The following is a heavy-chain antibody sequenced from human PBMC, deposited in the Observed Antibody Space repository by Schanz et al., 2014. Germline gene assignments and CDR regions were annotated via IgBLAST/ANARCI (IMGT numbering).Heavy chain of an antibody. CDR2: IFFRGST. J-gene: IGHJ6*02. CDR1: GGSISSGGYS. Sequence: QVQLQESGPGLVKPSQTLSLTCAVSGGSISSGGYSWSWIRQPPGKGLEWIGYIFFRGSTYYNPALKSRVPIQTDTSKTLFPPGLPSVTDADTAVYYCYGMDAWGQGTTVTVSS. V-gene: IGHV4-30-4*07. CDR3: YGMDA.